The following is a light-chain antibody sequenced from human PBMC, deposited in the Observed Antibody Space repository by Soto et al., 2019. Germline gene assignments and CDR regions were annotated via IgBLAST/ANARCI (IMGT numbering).Light chain of an antibody. CDR2: RSS. CDR1: QSVTSN. Sequence: VMTQSPATLSVSPGDSATLSCRASQSVTSNLAWYQHKPGQAPRLLLYRSSTRAAGIPARFGGSGSETEFTFSISSLQSEDFAVYYCQQYNNWPRTFGQGTKVEIK. V-gene: IGKV3-15*01. J-gene: IGKJ1*01. CDR3: QQYNNWPRT.